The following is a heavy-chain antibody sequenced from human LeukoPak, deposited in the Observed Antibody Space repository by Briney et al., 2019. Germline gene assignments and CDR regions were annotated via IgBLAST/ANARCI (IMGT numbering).Heavy chain of an antibody. D-gene: IGHD2-21*02. J-gene: IGHJ6*02. CDR2: IIPIFGTA. V-gene: IGHV1-69*13. CDR3: ARGAYCGGDCYPYYYGMDV. Sequence: SVKVSCKASGGTFSSYAISWVRQAPGQGPEWMGGIIPIFGTANYAQKFQGRVTITADESTSTAYIELSSLRSEDTAVYYCARGAYCGGDCYPYYYGMDVWGQGTTVTVSS. CDR1: GGTFSSYA.